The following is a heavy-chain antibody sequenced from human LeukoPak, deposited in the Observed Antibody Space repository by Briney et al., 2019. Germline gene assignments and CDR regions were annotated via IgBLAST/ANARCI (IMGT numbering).Heavy chain of an antibody. D-gene: IGHD5-24*01. CDR1: GGSFSGYY. Sequence: SETLSLTCAVYGGSFSGYYWSWIRQPPGKGLEWIGEINHSGSTNYNPSLKSRVTISVDTSKNQFSLKLSSATAADTAVYYCARRRDGYRHYYMDVWGKGTTVTVSS. V-gene: IGHV4-34*01. CDR2: INHSGST. J-gene: IGHJ6*03. CDR3: ARRRDGYRHYYMDV.